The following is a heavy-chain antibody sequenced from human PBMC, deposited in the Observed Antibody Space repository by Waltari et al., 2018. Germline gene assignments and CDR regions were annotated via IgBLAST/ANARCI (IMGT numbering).Heavy chain of an antibody. CDR3: ARDLWGITGTTNWFDP. D-gene: IGHD1-7*01. CDR1: GYTFTGYY. J-gene: IGHJ5*02. V-gene: IGHV1-2*06. CDR2: SNPNSGGT. Sequence: QVQLVQSGAEVKKPGASVKVSCKASGYTFTGYYMHWVRQAPGQGLEWMGRSNPNSGGTNYAQEFQGRVTMTRDTSISTAYRELSRLRSDDTAVYYCARDLWGITGTTNWFDPWGQGTLVTVSS.